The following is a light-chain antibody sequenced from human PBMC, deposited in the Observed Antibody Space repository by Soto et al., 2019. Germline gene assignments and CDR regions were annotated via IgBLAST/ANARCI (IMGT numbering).Light chain of an antibody. Sequence: EIVLTHSPGTLSLSPGQRATLSCRASQRLSASDIAWYQQKPGQAPKFLIYGVSSRATGIPDRFSGSGSGTDFTLTISRLEPEDFAVYHCQQYGSSPLITLGQGARLEI. V-gene: IGKV3-20*01. CDR1: QRLSASD. CDR3: QQYGSSPLIT. CDR2: GVS. J-gene: IGKJ5*01.